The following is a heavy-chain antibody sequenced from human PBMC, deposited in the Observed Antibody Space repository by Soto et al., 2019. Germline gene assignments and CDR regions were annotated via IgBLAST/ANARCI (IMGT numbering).Heavy chain of an antibody. Sequence: PSETLSLTCAVYIGSFSGYSWSWIRQPPGKGLEWIGEINHSGSTNYNPSLKSRVTISVDTSKNQFSLKLSSVTAADTATYYCARGQRVGAITTSFAYWGQGTLVTVSS. CDR2: INHSGST. J-gene: IGHJ4*02. CDR3: ARGQRVGAITTSFAY. CDR1: IGSFSGYS. V-gene: IGHV4-34*01. D-gene: IGHD3-22*01.